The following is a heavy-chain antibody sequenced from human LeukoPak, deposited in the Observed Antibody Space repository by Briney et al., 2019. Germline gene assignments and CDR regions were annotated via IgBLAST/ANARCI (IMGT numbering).Heavy chain of an antibody. V-gene: IGHV4-59*01. CDR2: VYYSGST. CDR1: GGSISTYY. Sequence: SETLSLTCTVSGGSISTYYWSWIRQPPGKGLEWIGYVYYSGSTNYNPSLKSRVTISVDTSKNQFSLNLSSVTAADTAVYYCARTTHLWFDPWGQGTLVIVSS. CDR3: ARTTHLWFDP. D-gene: IGHD1-1*01. J-gene: IGHJ5*02.